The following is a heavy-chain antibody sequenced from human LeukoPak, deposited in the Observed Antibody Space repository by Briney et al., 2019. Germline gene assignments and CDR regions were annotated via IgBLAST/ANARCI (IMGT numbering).Heavy chain of an antibody. CDR3: ARHRAVAGLNYGMDV. CDR1: GGSISSYY. V-gene: IGHV4-59*08. CDR2: IYYSGST. D-gene: IGHD6-19*01. J-gene: IGHJ6*02. Sequence: SETLSLTCTVSGGSISSYYWSWIRQPPGKGLEWIGYIYYSGSTNYNPSLKSRVTISVDTSKNQFSLKLSSVTAADTAVYYCARHRAVAGLNYGMDVWGQGTTVTVSS.